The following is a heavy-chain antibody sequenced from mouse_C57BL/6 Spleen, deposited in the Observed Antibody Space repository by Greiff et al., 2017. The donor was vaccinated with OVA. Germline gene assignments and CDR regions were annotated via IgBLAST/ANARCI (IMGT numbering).Heavy chain of an antibody. Sequence: QVQLQQPGAELVKPGASVKMSCKASGYTFTSYWITWVKQRPGPGLEWIGNIYPGSGSTNYNEKFKSKATLTVDNSSSTAYMQLSSLTSEDSAVYYCARGRSTMITTKGYYFDYWGQGTTLTVSS. V-gene: IGHV1-55*01. CDR1: GYTFTSYW. D-gene: IGHD2-4*01. CDR2: IYPGSGST. CDR3: ARGRSTMITTKGYYFDY. J-gene: IGHJ2*01.